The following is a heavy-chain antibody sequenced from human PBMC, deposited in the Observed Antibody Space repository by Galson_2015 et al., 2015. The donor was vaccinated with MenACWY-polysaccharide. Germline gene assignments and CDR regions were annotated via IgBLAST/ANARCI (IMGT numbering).Heavy chain of an antibody. CDR3: ARVQGGYSNDWNNPSSFDY. CDR1: GFTFSSYW. J-gene: IGHJ4*02. CDR2: ISSDGSST. Sequence: SLRLSCAASGFTFSSYWMHWVRQAPGKGLVWVSRISSDGSSTSYADSVKGRFTISRDNAKNTLHLQMNSLRAEDTAAYYCARVQGGYSNDWNNPSSFDYWGQGTLVTVSS. V-gene: IGHV3-74*01. D-gene: IGHD1/OR15-1a*01.